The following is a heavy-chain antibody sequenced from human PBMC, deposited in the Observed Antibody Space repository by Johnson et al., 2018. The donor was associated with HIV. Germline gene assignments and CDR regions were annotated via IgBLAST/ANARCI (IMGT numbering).Heavy chain of an antibody. D-gene: IGHD5/OR15-5a*01. Sequence: QVQLVESGGGLVKPGGSLRLSCAASGFTFSDYYMTWIRQAPGKGLEWVAVISYDGNEINYADSVKGRFTISSDNAKNSLYLQMNSLRAEDTAVYYCARDVYAGAHENWGQGTRVTVSS. CDR3: ARDVYAGAHEN. V-gene: IGHV3-11*01. CDR2: ISYDGNEI. J-gene: IGHJ3*01. CDR1: GFTFSDYY.